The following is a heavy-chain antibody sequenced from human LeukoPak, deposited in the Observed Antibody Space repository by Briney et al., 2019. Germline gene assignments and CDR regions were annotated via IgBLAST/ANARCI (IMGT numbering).Heavy chain of an antibody. Sequence: SETLSLTCTVSGGSISSSSYYWGWIRQPPGKGLEWIGSIYYSGSTYYNPSLKSRVTISVDTSKNQFSLKLSSVTAADTAVYYCARVPSRDGGDYFDYWGQGTLVTVSS. J-gene: IGHJ4*02. V-gene: IGHV4-39*07. CDR2: IYYSGST. CDR3: ARVPSRDGGDYFDY. CDR1: GGSISSSSYY. D-gene: IGHD4-23*01.